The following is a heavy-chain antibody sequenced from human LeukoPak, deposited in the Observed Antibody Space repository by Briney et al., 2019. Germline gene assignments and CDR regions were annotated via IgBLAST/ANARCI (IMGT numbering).Heavy chain of an antibody. V-gene: IGHV4-38-2*01. D-gene: IGHD3-16*01. J-gene: IGHJ3*02. CDR2: IYHSGGT. CDR3: ARGGGTIDGAFDI. Sequence: PSETLSLTCGVSGYSISNCYYWGWIRQPPGKGLEWVGIIYHSGGTYYNPSVKSRVTMSIDTSKNQFSLKLSSVTAADTAVYYCARGGGTIDGAFDIWGQGTVVTVSS. CDR1: GYSISNCYY.